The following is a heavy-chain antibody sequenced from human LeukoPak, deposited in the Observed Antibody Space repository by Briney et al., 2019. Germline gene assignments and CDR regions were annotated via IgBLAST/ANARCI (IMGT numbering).Heavy chain of an antibody. V-gene: IGHV4-59*12. D-gene: IGHD6-13*01. CDR2: IYDGGST. J-gene: IGHJ4*02. CDR3: ARGEYGAAGY. CDR1: GGSISSYY. Sequence: SETLSLTCTVSGGSISSYYWSWIRQSSGKGLEWIGYIYDGGSTKYNPSLKSRATISVDTSKNQFSLKLSSVTAADTAVYYCARGEYGAAGYWGQGALVTVSS.